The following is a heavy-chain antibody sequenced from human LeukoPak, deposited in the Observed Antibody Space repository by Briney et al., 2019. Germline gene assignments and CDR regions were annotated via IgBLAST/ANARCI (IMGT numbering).Heavy chain of an antibody. D-gene: IGHD3-10*01. V-gene: IGHV4-38-2*01. J-gene: IGHJ5*02. Sequence: SETLSLTCAVSGYSISSGYYWGWIRPPPGKGLEWIGIIYHSGSTYYNPSLKSRVTISVDTSKNQFSLKLSSVTAADTAVYYCARADYGSGSYYNSNWFDHWGQGTLVTVSS. CDR1: GYSISSGYY. CDR3: ARADYGSGSYYNSNWFDH. CDR2: IYHSGST.